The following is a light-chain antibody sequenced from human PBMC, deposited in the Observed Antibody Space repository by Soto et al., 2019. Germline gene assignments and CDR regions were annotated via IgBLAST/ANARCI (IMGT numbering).Light chain of an antibody. CDR1: SSNTGAGYD. J-gene: IGLJ1*01. CDR3: QSYDSSLSALYV. CDR2: GNS. V-gene: IGLV1-40*01. Sequence: QSVLTQTPSVSGAPGQRVTISCTGSSSNTGAGYDVHWYQQLPGTAPKLLIYGNSNRPSGVPDRFSGSKSGTSASLAITGLQAEAEADYYCQSYDSSLSALYVFGTGTKVTVL.